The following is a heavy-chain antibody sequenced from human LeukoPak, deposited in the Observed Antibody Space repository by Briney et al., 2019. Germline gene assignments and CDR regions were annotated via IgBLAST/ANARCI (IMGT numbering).Heavy chain of an antibody. V-gene: IGHV1-2*02. CDR3: ARVLDLSKRGLDAFDI. D-gene: IGHD3-16*01. CDR2: INPNSGGT. J-gene: IGHJ3*02. CDR1: GYTFTGQY. Sequence: ASVKVSCKTSGYTFTGQYLHWVRQAPGQGLEWIGWINPNSGGTKSAQKFQGRVIMTRDTSISTAYMELRSLSSDDTAVYYCARVLDLSKRGLDAFDIWGQGTMVTVSS.